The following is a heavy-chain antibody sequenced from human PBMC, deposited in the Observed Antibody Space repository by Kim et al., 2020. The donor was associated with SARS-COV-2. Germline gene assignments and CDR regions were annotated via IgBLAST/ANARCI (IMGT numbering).Heavy chain of an antibody. V-gene: IGHV1-3*01. CDR3: ARDLFHTGFDY. Sequence: NTKCSQQFQGRVNLNRDTSANTAAMELSSLGSEDTAVYYCARDLFHTGFDYWGQGTLVAVSS. D-gene: IGHD2-8*02. J-gene: IGHJ4*02. CDR2: NT.